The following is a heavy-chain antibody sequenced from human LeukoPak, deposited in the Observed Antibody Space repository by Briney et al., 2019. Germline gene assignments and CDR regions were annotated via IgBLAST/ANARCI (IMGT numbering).Heavy chain of an antibody. CDR1: GGTFSSYA. D-gene: IGHD4-17*01. CDR2: IIPIFGTA. CDR3: ARGEATYGDYSGNCAFDI. Sequence: ASVKVSCKAPGGTFSSYAISWVRQAPGQGLEWMGGIIPIFGTANYAQKFQGRVTITADESTSTAYMELSSLRSEDTAVYYCARGEATYGDYSGNCAFDIWGQGTMVTVSS. J-gene: IGHJ3*02. V-gene: IGHV1-69*13.